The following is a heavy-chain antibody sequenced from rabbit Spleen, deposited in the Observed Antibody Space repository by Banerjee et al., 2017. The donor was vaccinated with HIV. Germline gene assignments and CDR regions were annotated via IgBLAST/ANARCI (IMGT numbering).Heavy chain of an antibody. CDR2: IYTGSGST. J-gene: IGHJ4*01. Sequence: QSLEESGGGLVQPEGSLTLTCTASGFSFSSSYYMCWVRQAPGKGLELIGCIYTGSGSTDYATWAKGRFTISETSSTTVTLQMTSLTAADTATYFCARDSGSNDYIDVYFNLWGQGTLVTVS. CDR3: ARDSGSNDYIDVYFNL. V-gene: IGHV1S40*01. D-gene: IGHD8-1*01. CDR1: GFSFSSSYY.